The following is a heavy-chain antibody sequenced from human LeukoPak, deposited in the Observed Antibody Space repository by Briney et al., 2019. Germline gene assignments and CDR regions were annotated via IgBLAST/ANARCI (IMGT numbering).Heavy chain of an antibody. Sequence: GGSLRLSCAASGFTFSSYSMNWVRQAPGKGLEWVSSISSSSSYIYYADSVKGRFTISRDNSKNTLYLQMNSLRAEDTAVYYCAKAIAAAASYYYYGMDVWSQGTTVTVSS. V-gene: IGHV3-21*01. CDR1: GFTFSSYS. CDR3: AKAIAAAASYYYYGMDV. D-gene: IGHD6-13*01. J-gene: IGHJ6*02. CDR2: ISSSSSYI.